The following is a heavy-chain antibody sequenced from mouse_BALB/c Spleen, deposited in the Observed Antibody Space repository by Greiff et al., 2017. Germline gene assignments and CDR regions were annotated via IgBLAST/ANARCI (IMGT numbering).Heavy chain of an antibody. Sequence: DVMLVESGGGLVQPGGSRKLSCAASGFTFSSFGMHWVRQAPEKGLEWVAYISSGSSTIYYADTVKGRFTISRDNPKNTLFLQMTSLRSEDTAMYYCAREGELGWCAYWGQGTLVTVSA. D-gene: IGHD4-1*01. CDR2: ISSGSSTI. CDR1: GFTFSSFG. J-gene: IGHJ3*01. CDR3: AREGELGWCAY. V-gene: IGHV5-17*02.